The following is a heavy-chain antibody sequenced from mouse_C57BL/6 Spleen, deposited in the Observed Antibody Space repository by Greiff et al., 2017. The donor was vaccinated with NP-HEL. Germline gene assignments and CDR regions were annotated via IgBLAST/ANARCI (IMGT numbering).Heavy chain of an antibody. J-gene: IGHJ3*01. CDR2: IDPETGGT. Sequence: QVQLKQSGAELVRPGASVTLSCKASGYTFTDYEMHWVKQTPVHGLEWIGAIDPETGGTAYNQKFKGKAILTADKSSSTAYMELRSLTSEDSAVYYCTRWGLLRVAYWGQGTLVTVSA. D-gene: IGHD2-3*01. CDR1: GYTFTDYE. CDR3: TRWGLLRVAY. V-gene: IGHV1-15*01.